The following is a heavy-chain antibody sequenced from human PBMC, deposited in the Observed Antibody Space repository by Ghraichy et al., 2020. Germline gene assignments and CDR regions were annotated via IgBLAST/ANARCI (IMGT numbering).Heavy chain of an antibody. V-gene: IGHV4-34*01. CDR1: GGSFSGYY. J-gene: IGHJ4*02. D-gene: IGHD3-9*01. CDR3: ARGTDLRYFDWLPRGALDY. Sequence: SETLSLTCAVYGGSFSGYYWSWIRQPPGKGLEWIGEINHSGSTNYNPSLKSRVTISVDTSKNQFSLKLSSVTAADTAVYYCARGTDLRYFDWLPRGALDYWGQGTLVTVSS. CDR2: INHSGST.